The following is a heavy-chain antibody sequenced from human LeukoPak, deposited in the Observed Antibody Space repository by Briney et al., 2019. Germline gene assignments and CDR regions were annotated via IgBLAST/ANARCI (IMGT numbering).Heavy chain of an antibody. CDR1: GGSISSSNW. D-gene: IGHD5-12*01. J-gene: IGHJ4*02. CDR3: ARTPRGGGYVGPFDY. Sequence: SETLSLTCAVSGGSISSSNWWSWVRQPPGKGLEWIGEIYHSGSTNYNPSLKSRVTISVDTSKNQFSLKLSSVTAADTAVYYCARTPRGGGYVGPFDYWGQGTLVTVSS. V-gene: IGHV4-4*02. CDR2: IYHSGST.